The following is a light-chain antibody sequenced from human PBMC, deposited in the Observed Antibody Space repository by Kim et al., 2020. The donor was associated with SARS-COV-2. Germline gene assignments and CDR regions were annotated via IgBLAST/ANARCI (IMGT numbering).Light chain of an antibody. Sequence: ASVKLTCTLSSGHSSYAIAWHQQKPEKGPRYLMRLNSDGSHSKGDGIPDRFSGSSSGAERYLTISSLQSEDEADYYCQTWGTGFKVFGGGTQLTVL. CDR3: QTWGTGFKV. J-gene: IGLJ3*02. CDR2: LNSDGSH. V-gene: IGLV4-69*01. CDR1: SGHSSYA.